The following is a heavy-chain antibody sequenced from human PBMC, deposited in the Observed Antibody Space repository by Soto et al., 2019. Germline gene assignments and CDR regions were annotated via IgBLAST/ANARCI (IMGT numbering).Heavy chain of an antibody. D-gene: IGHD4-17*01. CDR3: ARHEDDYGDYSYYYYGMDV. CDR2: IYPGDSDT. CDR1: GYSFTSYW. V-gene: IGHV5-51*01. J-gene: IGHJ6*02. Sequence: GESLKISCKGSGYSFTSYWIGWVRQMPGKGLEWMGIIYPGDSDTRYSPSFQGQVTISADKSISTAYLQWNSLKASDTAMYYCARHEDDYGDYSYYYYGMDVWGQGTTVTVSS.